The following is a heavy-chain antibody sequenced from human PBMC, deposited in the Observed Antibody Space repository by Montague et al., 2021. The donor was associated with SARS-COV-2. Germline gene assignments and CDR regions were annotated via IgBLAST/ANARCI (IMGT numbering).Heavy chain of an antibody. V-gene: IGHV3-11*01. CDR2: ISSSASTI. CDR3: ARGPYCSGGGCYY. D-gene: IGHD2-15*01. J-gene: IGHJ4*02. Sequence: SLRLSCAASGFTFSDYYMSWIRQAPGTGLEWVSYISSSASTIYYADSVKGRFTTSRDNSKNSLFLQMNSLRAEDTAVYYCARGPYCSGGGCYYWGQGTLVTVSS. CDR1: GFTFSDYY.